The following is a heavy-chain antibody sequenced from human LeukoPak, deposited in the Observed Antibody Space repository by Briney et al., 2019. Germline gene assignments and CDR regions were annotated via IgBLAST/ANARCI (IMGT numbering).Heavy chain of an antibody. D-gene: IGHD5-12*01. V-gene: IGHV3-23*01. CDR2: VRGSGSDT. Sequence: GGSLRLSCAASGFTFSTYAMTWVRQTPGKGLEWVSAVRGSGSDTYYADSVKGRFAISRDNSKNTLYLQMHSLRAEDTAIYYCAKTSRGNSAYDSPLDYWGQGTRVTVSS. J-gene: IGHJ4*02. CDR1: GFTFSTYA. CDR3: AKTSRGNSAYDSPLDY.